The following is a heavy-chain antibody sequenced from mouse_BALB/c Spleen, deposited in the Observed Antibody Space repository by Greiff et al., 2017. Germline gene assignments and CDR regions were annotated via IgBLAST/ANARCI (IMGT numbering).Heavy chain of an antibody. J-gene: IGHJ2*01. Sequence: VQLVESGPELVKPGASVRISCKASGYTFTSYYIHWVKQRPGQGLEWIGWIYPGNVNTKYNEKFKGKATLTADKSSSTAYMQLSSLTSEDSAVYFCARGGYGYYFDYWGQGTTLTVSS. CDR2: IYPGNVNT. V-gene: IGHV1S56*01. CDR3: ARGGYGYYFDY. D-gene: IGHD1-2*01. CDR1: GYTFTSYY.